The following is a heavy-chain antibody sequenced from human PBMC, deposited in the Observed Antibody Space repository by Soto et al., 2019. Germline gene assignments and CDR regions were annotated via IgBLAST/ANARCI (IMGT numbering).Heavy chain of an antibody. Sequence: QITLKESGPTLVKPTQTLTLTCTFSGFSLSTSGVGVGWIRQPPGKALEGLVIIYWDDDKRYSPSLRSRLTISKDTSKNQLVLIMTNVDPEDTATYFCAHRRIGVSQWNYGDFDYWGQGILVTVSS. V-gene: IGHV2-5*02. CDR2: IYWDDDK. D-gene: IGHD3-3*01. J-gene: IGHJ4*02. CDR3: AHRRIGVSQWNYGDFDY. CDR1: GFSLSTSGVG.